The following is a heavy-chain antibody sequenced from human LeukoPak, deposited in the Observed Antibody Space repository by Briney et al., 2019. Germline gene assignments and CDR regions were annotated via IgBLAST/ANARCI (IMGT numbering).Heavy chain of an antibody. D-gene: IGHD6-6*01. CDR2: IYTGGTT. CDR1: GGSVRRGNYY. CDR3: ARWSGSVTARNYYYYMDV. J-gene: IGHJ6*03. V-gene: IGHV4-61*02. Sequence: SQTLSLTCTVSGGSVRRGNYYWTWIRQPAGSGLEWIGRIYTGGTTDYNPSLRTRVTISVDASRNQFSLNLSSVTAADTAVYYCARWSGSVTARNYYYYMDVWGEGTTVTVSS.